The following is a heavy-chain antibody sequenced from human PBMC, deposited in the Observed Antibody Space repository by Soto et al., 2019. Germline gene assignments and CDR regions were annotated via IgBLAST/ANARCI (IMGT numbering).Heavy chain of an antibody. CDR1: GYTFTSYD. J-gene: IGHJ5*02. CDR2: MNPNSGNT. V-gene: IGHV1-8*01. CDR3: ARTGVVPAARSGYWFDP. D-gene: IGHD2-2*01. Sequence: QVQLVQSGAEVKKPGASVKVSCKASGYTFTSYDINWVRQATGQGLEWMGWMNPNSGNTGYAQKFQGRVTMTRNTSLSTAYMELSSLRSEDTAVYYCARTGVVPAARSGYWFDPWGQGTLVTVSS.